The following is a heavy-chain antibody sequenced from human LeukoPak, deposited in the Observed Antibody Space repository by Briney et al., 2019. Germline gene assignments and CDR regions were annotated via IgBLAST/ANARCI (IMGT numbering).Heavy chain of an antibody. J-gene: IGHJ4*02. D-gene: IGHD1-26*01. V-gene: IGHV4-61*02. CDR2: IYTSGST. CDR1: GGSISSGSYY. CDR3: ASGGSYWRLDY. Sequence: SQTLSLTCTVSGGSISSGSYYWSWIRQPAGKGLEWIGRIYTSGSTNYNPSLKSRVTTSVDTSKNQFSLKLSSVTAADTAVYYCASGGSYWRLDYWGQGTLVTVSS.